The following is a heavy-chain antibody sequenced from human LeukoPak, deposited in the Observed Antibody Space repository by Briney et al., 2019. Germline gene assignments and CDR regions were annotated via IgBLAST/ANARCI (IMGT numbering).Heavy chain of an antibody. Sequence: PSETLSLTCTVSGGSINSYYWSWIRQPPGKGLEWIGYIYYSVSTNYNPSLKSRVTISVDTSKNQFSLKLSSVTAADTAVYYCARAICSGGSCYSRYYYYYYMDVWGKGTTVTVSS. D-gene: IGHD2-15*01. CDR2: IYYSVST. CDR1: GGSINSYY. J-gene: IGHJ6*03. V-gene: IGHV4-59*01. CDR3: ARAICSGGSCYSRYYYYYYMDV.